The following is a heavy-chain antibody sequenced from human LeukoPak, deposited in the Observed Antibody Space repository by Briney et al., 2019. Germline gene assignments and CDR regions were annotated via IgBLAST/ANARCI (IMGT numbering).Heavy chain of an antibody. CDR1: GFTFSSFG. J-gene: IGHJ4*02. D-gene: IGHD6-13*01. Sequence: GGSLRLSCAASGFTFSSFGMSWVRQSPGKGLEWVSVISGSDGSTYYADFVKGRFTVSRDNSKNTLYLQMNSLRAEDTAVYYCAKGRYGSAWYEFDFWGQGTLVTVYS. V-gene: IGHV3-23*01. CDR2: ISGSDGST. CDR3: AKGRYGSAWYEFDF.